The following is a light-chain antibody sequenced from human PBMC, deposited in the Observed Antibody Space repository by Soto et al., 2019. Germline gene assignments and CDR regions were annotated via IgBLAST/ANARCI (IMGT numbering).Light chain of an antibody. CDR3: SSFSYSSTPNYV. Sequence: HFPLLHPPSLLGPLGQSIPSPGPGTTRDVGGYNYVSWYQQHPGKAPKLIIYDVDNRPSGISSRFSGSKSGNTASLTISGLQAEDEADYYCSSFSYSSTPNYVFGTGTKVTVL. CDR2: DVD. J-gene: IGLJ1*01. CDR1: TRDVGGYNY. V-gene: IGLV2-14*01.